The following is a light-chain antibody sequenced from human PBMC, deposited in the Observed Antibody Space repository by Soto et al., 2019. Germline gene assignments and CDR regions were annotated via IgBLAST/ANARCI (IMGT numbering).Light chain of an antibody. CDR3: QQRSNWPPIT. CDR2: GIS. V-gene: IGKV3D-20*02. Sequence: EIVLTQSPCTLSLSPGERATLSCRAIQSVSSSYLAWYQQHPGQPPRLLIYGISTRATGIPARFSGSGSGTDFTLTISSLEPEDFAVYYCQQRSNWPPITFGQGTRLEIK. J-gene: IGKJ5*01. CDR1: QSVSSSY.